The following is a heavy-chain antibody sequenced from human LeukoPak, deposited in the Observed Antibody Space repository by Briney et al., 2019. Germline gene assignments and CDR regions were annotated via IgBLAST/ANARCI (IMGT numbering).Heavy chain of an antibody. J-gene: IGHJ4*02. V-gene: IGHV4-39*01. CDR1: GGSISSSSYY. CDR3: ARLYSYGPYYFDY. Sequence: SETLSLTCTVSGGSISSSSYYWGWIRQPPGKGLEWLGRIYYSGSTYYNPSPKSRVTISVDNSNNQFSLKLSSVTAADTAVYYCARLYSYGPYYFDYWGQGTLVTVSS. D-gene: IGHD5-18*01. CDR2: IYYSGST.